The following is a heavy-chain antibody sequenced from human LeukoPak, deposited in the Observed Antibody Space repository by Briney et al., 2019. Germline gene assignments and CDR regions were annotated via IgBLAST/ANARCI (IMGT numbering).Heavy chain of an antibody. CDR2: INHSGST. CDR1: GFTVSSNY. V-gene: IGHV4-34*01. CDR3: ARARRGWFDP. D-gene: IGHD3-10*01. J-gene: IGHJ5*02. Sequence: GSLRLSCAASGFTVSSNYMSWIRQPPGKGLEWIGEINHSGSTNYNPSLKSRVTISVDTSKNQFSLKLSSVTAADTAVYYCARARRGWFDPWGQGTLVTVPS.